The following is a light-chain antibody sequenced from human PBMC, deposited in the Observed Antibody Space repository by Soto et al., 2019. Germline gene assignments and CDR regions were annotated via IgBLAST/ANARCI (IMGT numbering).Light chain of an antibody. CDR3: HQTYSSPHT. CDR1: ESISNY. J-gene: IGKJ2*01. Sequence: DVQMTQSPSSLSASVGGRVSITCRASESISNYVNWYQFKPGKAPKLLIYGTSTLRSGVPSRFSGSGFETDFTLTISSLQPEDIATYYCHQTYSSPHTFGQGTKLEI. V-gene: IGKV1-39*01. CDR2: GTS.